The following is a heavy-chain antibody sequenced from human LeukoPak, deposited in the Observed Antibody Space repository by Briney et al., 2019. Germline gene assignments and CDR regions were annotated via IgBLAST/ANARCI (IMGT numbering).Heavy chain of an antibody. Sequence: PGRSLRLSWAASGFTFSSYGMHWVRQAPGKGLEWVAVISYDGSNKYYADSVKGRFTISRDNSKNTLYLQMNSLRAEDTAVYYCAKDPTRNFWSPGGPFDYWGQGTLVTVSS. CDR2: ISYDGSNK. J-gene: IGHJ4*02. D-gene: IGHD3-3*01. V-gene: IGHV3-30*18. CDR3: AKDPTRNFWSPGGPFDY. CDR1: GFTFSSYG.